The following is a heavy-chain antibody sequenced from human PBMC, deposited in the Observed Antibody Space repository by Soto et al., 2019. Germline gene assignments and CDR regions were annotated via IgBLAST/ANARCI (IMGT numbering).Heavy chain of an antibody. CDR2: IYPGDSET. J-gene: IGHJ4*02. D-gene: IGHD3-16*01. V-gene: IGHV5-51*01. CDR3: ATAESWGLTRFQK. CDR1: GYSFTSYW. Sequence: NHGESLKISCKGSGYSFTSYWIGWVRQMPGKGLEWMGIIYPGDSETKYNPSFEGQVIMSADKSISTAYLQWSSLKASDTAIYYCATAESWGLTRFQKWGQGTLVTVSS.